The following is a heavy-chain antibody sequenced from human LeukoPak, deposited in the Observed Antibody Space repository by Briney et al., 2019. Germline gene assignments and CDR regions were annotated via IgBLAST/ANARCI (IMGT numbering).Heavy chain of an antibody. J-gene: IGHJ4*02. Sequence: SETLSLTCTVSGGSISSGSYYWSWIRQPAGKGLEWIGRIYTSGCINYNPSLGSRVTISIDTSKNQFSLKLTSVTAADTAVYYCARALEYCSGGSCYQPDYWGQGILVTVSS. CDR3: ARALEYCSGGSCYQPDY. CDR1: GGSISSGSYY. V-gene: IGHV4-61*02. D-gene: IGHD2-15*01. CDR2: IYTSGCI.